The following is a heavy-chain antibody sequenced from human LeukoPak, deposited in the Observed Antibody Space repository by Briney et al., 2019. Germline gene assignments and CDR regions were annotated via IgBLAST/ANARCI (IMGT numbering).Heavy chain of an antibody. J-gene: IGHJ4*02. CDR3: AKDGYLEAAAGTYDFDY. CDR1: GFTFSSYG. D-gene: IGHD6-13*01. V-gene: IGHV3-30*02. CDR2: IRYDGSNK. Sequence: PGGSLRLSCAASGFTFSSYGMHWVRQAPGKGLERVAFIRYDGSNKYYADSVKGRFTISRDNSKNTLYLQMNSLRAEDTAVYYCAKDGYLEAAAGTYDFDYWGQGTLVTVSS.